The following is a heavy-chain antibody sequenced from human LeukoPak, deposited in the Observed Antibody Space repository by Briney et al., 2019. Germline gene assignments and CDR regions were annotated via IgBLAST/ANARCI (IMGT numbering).Heavy chain of an antibody. CDR2: IYTSGST. J-gene: IGHJ5*02. CDR1: GGSISSYY. D-gene: IGHD5-12*01. Sequence: PSETLSLTCTVSGGSISSYYWSWIRQPAGKGLEWIGRIYTSGSTNYNPSLKSRVTMSVDMSKNQFSLKLSSVTAADTAVYYCARDPRAGSRNNWFDPWGQGTLVTVSS. V-gene: IGHV4-4*07. CDR3: ARDPRAGSRNNWFDP.